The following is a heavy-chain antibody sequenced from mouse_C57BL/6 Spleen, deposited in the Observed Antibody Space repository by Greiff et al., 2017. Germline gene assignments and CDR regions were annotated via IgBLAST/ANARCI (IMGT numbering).Heavy chain of an antibody. CDR2: IDPSDSYT. D-gene: IGHD3-3*01. CDR1: GYTFTSYW. CDR3: ARRGLFFDY. V-gene: IGHV1-69*01. J-gene: IGHJ2*01. Sequence: QVQLQQPGAELVMPGASVKLSCKASGYTFTSYWMHWVKQRPGQGLEWIGEIDPSDSYTNYNQKFKGKSTLTVDKSSSTAYMQLSSLTSEDSAVXYCARRGLFFDYWGQGTTLTVSS.